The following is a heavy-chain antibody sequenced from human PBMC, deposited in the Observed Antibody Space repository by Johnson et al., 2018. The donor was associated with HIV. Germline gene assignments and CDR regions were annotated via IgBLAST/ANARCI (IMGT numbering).Heavy chain of an antibody. Sequence: QVQLVESGGGLVQPGGSLRLSCAASGFTVSSNYMSWIRQAPGKGLEWVSYISSSGSSRYYADSVKGQITITRDNVKNSLYMQMNSLRVEDTAVYFCARDYRVALDIWGQGTMVTVSS. J-gene: IGHJ3*02. V-gene: IGHV3-11*01. CDR1: GFTVSSNY. D-gene: IGHD4-11*01. CDR2: ISSSGSSR. CDR3: ARDYRVALDI.